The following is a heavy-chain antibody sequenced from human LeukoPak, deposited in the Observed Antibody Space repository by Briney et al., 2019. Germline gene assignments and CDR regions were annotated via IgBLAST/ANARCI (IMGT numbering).Heavy chain of an antibody. CDR3: AIWFGETRGGWFDP. CDR1: GGTFSSYA. Sequence: SVTVSCKASGGTFSSYAISWVRQAPGQGLEWMGGIIPIFGTANYAQKFRGRVTITADESTSTAYMELSSLRSEDTAVYYCAIWFGETRGGWFDPWGQGTLVTVSS. V-gene: IGHV1-69*13. D-gene: IGHD3-10*01. J-gene: IGHJ5*02. CDR2: IIPIFGTA.